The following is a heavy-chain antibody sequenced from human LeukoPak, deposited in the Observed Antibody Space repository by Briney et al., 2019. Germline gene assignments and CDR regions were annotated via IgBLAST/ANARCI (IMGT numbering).Heavy chain of an antibody. Sequence: GGSLRLSCAASGFTVSSNYMSWVRQAPGKGLEWVSVIYSGGSTYYADSVKGRFTISRDNSKNTLYLQMNSLRAEDTAVYYCARGSKDRYPDYWGQGTLVTVSS. V-gene: IGHV3-53*01. J-gene: IGHJ4*02. CDR1: GFTVSSNY. D-gene: IGHD2-15*01. CDR3: ARGSKDRYPDY. CDR2: IYSGGST.